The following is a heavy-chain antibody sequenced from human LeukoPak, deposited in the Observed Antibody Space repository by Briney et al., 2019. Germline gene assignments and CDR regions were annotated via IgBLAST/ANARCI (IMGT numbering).Heavy chain of an antibody. CDR2: ISSSGSTI. J-gene: IGHJ4*02. D-gene: IGHD6-13*01. CDR1: GCIFSSYI. V-gene: IGHV3-48*04. CDR3: ARAPQQLVLGPFDY. Sequence: GGSLRLSCAASGCIFSSYIMNWVRQAPGKGLEWVSYISSSGSTIYYADSVKGRFTISRDNAKNSLYLQMDSLRAEDTAVYYCARAPQQLVLGPFDYWGKGTLVTVS.